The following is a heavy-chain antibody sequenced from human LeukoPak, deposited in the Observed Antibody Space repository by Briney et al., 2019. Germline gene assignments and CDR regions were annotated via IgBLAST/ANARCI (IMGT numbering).Heavy chain of an antibody. Sequence: GASVKVSCKASGYTFTGYYMHWVRQAPGQGPEWMGWINPNRGGTNYAQKFQGRVTMTRDTSISTAYMELSRLRSDDTAVYYCARDVDHYDITGKGLVDIWGQGTMVTVSS. V-gene: IGHV1-2*02. CDR1: GYTFTGYY. J-gene: IGHJ3*02. CDR2: INPNRGGT. D-gene: IGHD3-22*01. CDR3: ARDVDHYDITGKGLVDI.